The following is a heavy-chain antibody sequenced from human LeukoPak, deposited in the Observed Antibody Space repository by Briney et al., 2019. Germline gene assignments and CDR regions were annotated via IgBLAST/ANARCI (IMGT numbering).Heavy chain of an antibody. D-gene: IGHD2-15*01. J-gene: IGHJ6*02. CDR1: GFTFSSYA. CDR2: ISGSGGST. CDR3: TTDITRGIVVVVAAIPYYYGMDV. V-gene: IGHV3-23*01. Sequence: GGSLRLSCAASGFTFSSYAMSWVRQAPGEGLEWVSAISGSGGSTYYADSVKGRFTISRDNSKNTLYLQMNSLKTEDTAVYYCTTDITRGIVVVVAAIPYYYGMDVWGQGTTVTVSS.